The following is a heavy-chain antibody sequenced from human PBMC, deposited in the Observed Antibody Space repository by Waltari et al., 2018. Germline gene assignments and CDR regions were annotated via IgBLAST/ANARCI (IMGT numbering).Heavy chain of an antibody. CDR1: GGSISSYY. D-gene: IGHD2-15*01. CDR2: IYARAGA. CDR3: ARHNLKNSGGWSGGY. V-gene: IGHV4-4*07. Sequence: QVQLQESGPGLAKPSETLSPICTGAGGSISSYYWCWIRQPAGKGLEWIGRIYARAGANYNPSLKSRVPMSVDTSKNQFSLKLTSVTAADTAVYYCARHNLKNSGGWSGGYWGQGTLVIVSS. J-gene: IGHJ4*02.